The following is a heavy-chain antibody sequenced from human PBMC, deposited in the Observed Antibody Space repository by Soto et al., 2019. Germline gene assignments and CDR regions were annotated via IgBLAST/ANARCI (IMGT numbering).Heavy chain of an antibody. Sequence: QVQLVQSGAEVKKPGSSVKVSCKASGGTFSSYVISWVRQAPGQGLEWMGGIIPIFGTANYAQKFQGRVTITADESTSTAYMELSSLRSEDTAVYYCARVGAGYSGYDFSPYFDYWGQGTLVTISS. CDR2: IIPIFGTA. CDR1: GGTFSSYV. D-gene: IGHD5-12*01. J-gene: IGHJ4*02. V-gene: IGHV1-69*01. CDR3: ARVGAGYSGYDFSPYFDY.